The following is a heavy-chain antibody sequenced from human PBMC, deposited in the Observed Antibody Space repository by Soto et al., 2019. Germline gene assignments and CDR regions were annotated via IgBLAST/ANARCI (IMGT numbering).Heavy chain of an antibody. V-gene: IGHV3-23*01. CDR3: ALSRLGMYSGLDY. Sequence: EVQLLESGGNLVQPGGSLRLSCAGSGFIFTNYAMSWVRQAPGEGLQWVSTISDTGINTYYADSVKGRFTISRDNSKNTLYLQMNSLRAEDTAVYYCALSRLGMYSGLDYWGQGTLVTVSS. J-gene: IGHJ4*02. CDR1: GFIFTNYA. CDR2: ISDTGINT. D-gene: IGHD3-10*01.